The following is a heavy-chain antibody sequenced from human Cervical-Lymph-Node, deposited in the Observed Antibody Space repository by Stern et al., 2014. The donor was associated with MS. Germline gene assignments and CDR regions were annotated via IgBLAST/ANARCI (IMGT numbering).Heavy chain of an antibody. J-gene: IGHJ4*02. CDR2: IYYSGRT. V-gene: IGHV4-59*01. CDR3: ARRSGYNSYYFDS. D-gene: IGHD5-12*01. CDR1: GGSIHSYN. Sequence: VQLVESGPGLVRPSETLSLTCTVSGGSIHSYNWGWIRQPPGKGLEWIGYIYYSGRTNYNPSLKSRVTISIDTSKNQFSLKLNSVTATDTAVYYCARRSGYNSYYFDSWGQGTLVTVSS.